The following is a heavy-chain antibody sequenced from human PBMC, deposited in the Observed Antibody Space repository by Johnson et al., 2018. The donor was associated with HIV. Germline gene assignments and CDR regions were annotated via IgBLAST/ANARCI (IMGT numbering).Heavy chain of an antibody. V-gene: IGHV3-11*04. Sequence: QVQLVESGGGLVKPGGSLRLSCAASGFTFSDYYMSWIRQAPGKGLEWVSYISSSGSTIYYADSVKGRFTISRDNAKKSLYLQMNSLRAEDTAVYYCARDQRHIAAAGPPDAFDIWGQGTMVTVSS. D-gene: IGHD6-13*01. CDR1: GFTFSDYY. J-gene: IGHJ3*02. CDR3: ARDQRHIAAAGPPDAFDI. CDR2: ISSSGSTI.